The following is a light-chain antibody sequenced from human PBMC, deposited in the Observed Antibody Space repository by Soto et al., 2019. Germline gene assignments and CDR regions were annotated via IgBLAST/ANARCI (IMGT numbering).Light chain of an antibody. Sequence: QPVLAQPPPPSRAPGQSVTLSRPGTSREVGAYDYVSWYQHHPGKAPKLMIYEVSKRPSGVPDRFSGSKSGNTASLTVSGLQADDEADYYCSSYAGSNNLGVFGTGTKVTVL. CDR2: EVS. CDR1: SREVGAYDY. CDR3: SSYAGSNNLGV. J-gene: IGLJ1*01. V-gene: IGLV2-8*01.